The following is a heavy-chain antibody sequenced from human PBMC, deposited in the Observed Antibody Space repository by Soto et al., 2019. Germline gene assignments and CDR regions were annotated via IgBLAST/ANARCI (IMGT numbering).Heavy chain of an antibody. CDR2: MNPNSGNT. CDR1: GYTFTSYD. V-gene: IGHV1-8*01. J-gene: IGHJ6*02. D-gene: IGHD3-10*01. Sequence: ASVKVSCKASGYTFTSYDINWVRQATGQGLEWMGWMNPNSGNTGYAQKFQGRVTMTRNTSISTAYMELSSLRSEDTAVYYCARPYSAAMVRGVNTLYYYGMDVWGQGTTVTVSS. CDR3: ARPYSAAMVRGVNTLYYYGMDV.